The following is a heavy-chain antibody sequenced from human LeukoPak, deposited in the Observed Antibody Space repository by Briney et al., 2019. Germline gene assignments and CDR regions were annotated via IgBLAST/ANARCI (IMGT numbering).Heavy chain of an antibody. CDR1: GGSFSGYY. J-gene: IGHJ6*03. CDR2: INHSGST. V-gene: IGHV4-34*01. CDR3: ARSARYGNGYYYYYYYMDV. D-gene: IGHD5-18*01. Sequence: SETLSLTCAVYGGSFSGYYWSWIRQPPGKGLEWIGEINHSGSTNYNPSLTSRVTISVDTSKNQFSLKLSSVTAADTAVYYCARSARYGNGYYYYYYYMDVWGKGTTVTVSS.